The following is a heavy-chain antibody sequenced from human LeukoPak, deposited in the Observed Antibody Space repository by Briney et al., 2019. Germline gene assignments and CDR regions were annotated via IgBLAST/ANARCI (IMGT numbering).Heavy chain of an antibody. CDR2: FDPEDGET. V-gene: IGHV1-24*01. J-gene: IGHJ3*02. Sequence: ASVKVSCKVSGYTLTELSMHWVRQARGKGLEWMGGFDPEDGETIYAQKFQGRVTMTEDTSTDTAYMELSSLRSEDTAVYYCATEGSYYDFWSGHDAFDIWGQGTMVTVSS. D-gene: IGHD3-3*01. CDR1: GYTLTELS. CDR3: ATEGSYYDFWSGHDAFDI.